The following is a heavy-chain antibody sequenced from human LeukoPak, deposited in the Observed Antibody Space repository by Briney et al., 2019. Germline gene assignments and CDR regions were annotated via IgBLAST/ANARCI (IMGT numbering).Heavy chain of an antibody. D-gene: IGHD4-23*01. Sequence: GESLKISCKGSGYSFTSYWIGWVRQMPGKGLGWRGIIYPGDSDTRYSPSFQGQVTISADKSISTAYLQWSSLKASDSAIYYCARRARYGSRHVDSWGQGTLVTVSS. CDR2: IYPGDSDT. V-gene: IGHV5-51*01. CDR1: GYSFTSYW. CDR3: ARRARYGSRHVDS. J-gene: IGHJ4*02.